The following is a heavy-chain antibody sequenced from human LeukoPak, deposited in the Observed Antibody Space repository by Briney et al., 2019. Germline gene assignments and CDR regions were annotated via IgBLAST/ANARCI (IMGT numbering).Heavy chain of an antibody. V-gene: IGHV4-39*01. CDR1: GGSISSSSYY. Sequence: SETLSLTCTVSGGSISSSSYYWGWIRQPPGKGLEWIGNIYYSGNTYSNPSLKSRITMSVDTSKNQFSLRLSSATAADTAAYYCARLSGYSGHYYPAYWGPGTLVTVSS. D-gene: IGHD1-26*01. CDR3: ARLSGYSGHYYPAY. J-gene: IGHJ4*02. CDR2: IYYSGNT.